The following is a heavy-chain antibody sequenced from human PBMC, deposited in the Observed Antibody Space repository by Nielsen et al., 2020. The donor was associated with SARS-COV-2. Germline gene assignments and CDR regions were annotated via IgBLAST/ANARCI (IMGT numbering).Heavy chain of an antibody. V-gene: IGHV3-64*01. CDR3: ARDIYRLGYCSSTSCYNYYYYYGMDV. CDR2: ISSNGGST. J-gene: IGHJ6*02. Sequence: WLRQPPGKGLEYVSAISSNGGSTYYANSVKGRFTISRDNSKNTLYLQMGSLRAEDMAVYYCARDIYRLGYCSSTSCYNYYYYYGMDVWGQGTTVTVSS. D-gene: IGHD2-2*01.